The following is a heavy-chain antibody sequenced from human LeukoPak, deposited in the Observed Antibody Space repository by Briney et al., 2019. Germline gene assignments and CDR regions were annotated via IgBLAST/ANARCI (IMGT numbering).Heavy chain of an antibody. CDR3: ARYRIAAAGKESFDY. V-gene: IGHV4-34*01. D-gene: IGHD6-13*01. CDR1: GGSFSGYY. CDR2: INHSGST. Sequence: SETLSLTCAVYGGSFSGYYWSWIRQPPEKGLEWIGGINHSGSTNYNPSLKSRVTISVDTSKNQFSLKLSSVTAADTAVYYCARYRIAAAGKESFDYWGQGTLVTVSS. J-gene: IGHJ4*02.